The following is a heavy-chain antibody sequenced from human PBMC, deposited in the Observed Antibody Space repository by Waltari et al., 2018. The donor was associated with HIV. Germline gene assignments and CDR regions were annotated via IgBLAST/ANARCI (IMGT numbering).Heavy chain of an antibody. V-gene: IGHV1-18*01. CDR1: GYTFTSYG. CDR2: ISAYNGNT. J-gene: IGHJ5*02. D-gene: IGHD6-6*01. Sequence: QVQLVQSGAEVKKPGASVKVSCKASGYTFTSYGISWVRPAPGQGLEWMGWISAYNGNTNYAQKLQGRVTMTTDTSTSTAYMELRSLRSDDTAVYYCARDRRLYSSSSGWFDPWGQGTLVTVSS. CDR3: ARDRRLYSSSSGWFDP.